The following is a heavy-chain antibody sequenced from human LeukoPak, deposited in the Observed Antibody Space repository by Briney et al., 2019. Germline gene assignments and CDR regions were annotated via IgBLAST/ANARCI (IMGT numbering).Heavy chain of an antibody. J-gene: IGHJ4*02. D-gene: IGHD2-21*02. CDR3: ARAPVVVTAIYFDN. V-gene: IGHV4-34*01. CDR1: GGSFSGYY. Sequence: SETLSFTCAVYGGSFSGYYWSWIRQPPGKGLEWIGEINHSGSTNYNPSLKSRVTISVDTSKNQFSLRLRSVAAADTATYYCARAPVVVTAIYFDNWGQGTLVTVSS. CDR2: INHSGST.